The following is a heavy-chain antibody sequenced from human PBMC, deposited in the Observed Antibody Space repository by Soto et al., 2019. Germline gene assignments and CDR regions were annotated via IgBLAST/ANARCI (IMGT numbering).Heavy chain of an antibody. CDR2: MSPNSGNT. CDR3: ARNVWETGDFDY. J-gene: IGHJ4*01. V-gene: IGHV1-8*01. CDR1: GYSFTTYD. Sequence: QVQLVQSGAEVKKPGASVKVSCKASGYSFTTYDINWMRQAAGQGLEWLGWMSPNSGNTGYAQKVQGRVTLTRDTSTSTAYMELSSLTYEDTAVYYCARNVWETGDFDYWRHGTLVTVSS. D-gene: IGHD1-26*01.